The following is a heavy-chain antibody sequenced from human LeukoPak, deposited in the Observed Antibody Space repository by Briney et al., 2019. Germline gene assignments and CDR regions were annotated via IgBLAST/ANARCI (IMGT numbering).Heavy chain of an antibody. D-gene: IGHD2-15*01. CDR1: GGSISSYY. V-gene: IGHV4-59*01. Sequence: SETLSLTCTVTGGSISSYYWSWIRQSPGKGLEWIGCISYTGNTKYNPSLKSRVTISVDTSKTQFSLNLTSVTAADTAVYYCARVTGSTHWYSGALYFFAVDVWGQGTTVTVSS. J-gene: IGHJ6*02. CDR3: ARVTGSTHWYSGALYFFAVDV. CDR2: ISYTGNT.